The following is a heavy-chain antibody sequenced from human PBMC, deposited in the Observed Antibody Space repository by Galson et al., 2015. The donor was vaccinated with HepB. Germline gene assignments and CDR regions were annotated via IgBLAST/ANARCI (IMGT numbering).Heavy chain of an antibody. Sequence: SLRLSCAASGFTFSSYAFHWVRQAPGKGLEWVAVISYDVSNKYYADSVKGRFTISRDNSKNTVYLQMNSLTPEDTAVYYCAREPLIQTYYYDSSGKTLDYWGQGTLVTVSS. CDR3: AREPLIQTYYYDSSGKTLDY. V-gene: IGHV3-30*04. CDR2: ISYDVSNK. J-gene: IGHJ4*02. CDR1: GFTFSSYA. D-gene: IGHD3-22*01.